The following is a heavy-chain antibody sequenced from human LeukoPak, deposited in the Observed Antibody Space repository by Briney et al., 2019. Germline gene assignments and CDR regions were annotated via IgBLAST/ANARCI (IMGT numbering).Heavy chain of an antibody. V-gene: IGHV1-2*02. Sequence: GASVKVSCKASGYTFTGYYRHWVRQAPGQGLEWMGWINPNSGGTNYAQKFQGRVTMTRDTSISTAYMELSRLRSDDTAVYYCAQGDMITFGGVIVSLHFDYWGQGTLVTVSS. J-gene: IGHJ4*02. CDR1: GYTFTGYY. CDR3: AQGDMITFGGVIVSLHFDY. D-gene: IGHD3-16*02. CDR2: INPNSGGT.